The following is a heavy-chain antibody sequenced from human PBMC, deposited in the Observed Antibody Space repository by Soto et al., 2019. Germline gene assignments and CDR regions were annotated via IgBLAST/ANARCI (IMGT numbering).Heavy chain of an antibody. J-gene: IGHJ6*02. CDR3: ARHYGDYTFVTTYYYYGMDV. D-gene: IGHD4-17*01. Sequence: ASVKVSCKASGYTFTSYGISWVRQAPGQGLEWMGWISAYNGNTNYAQKLQGRVTMTTDTSTSTAYMELGSLRSDDTAVYYCARHYGDYTFVTTYYYYGMDVWGQGTTVTVSS. CDR1: GYTFTSYG. V-gene: IGHV1-18*01. CDR2: ISAYNGNT.